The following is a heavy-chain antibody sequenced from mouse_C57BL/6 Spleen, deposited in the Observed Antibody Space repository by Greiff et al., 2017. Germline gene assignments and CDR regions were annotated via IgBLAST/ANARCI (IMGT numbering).Heavy chain of an antibody. CDR3: ATITRFAY. V-gene: IGHV2-3*01. CDR1: GFSLTSYG. Sequence: QVQLKESGPGLVAPSQSLSLTCTVSGFSLTSYGVSWVRQPPGKGLEWLGVIWGDGSTNYHSALISRLCISKDNSKSQVFLKLNSLQTDDTATYYCATITRFAYWGQGALVTVSA. CDR2: IWGDGST. D-gene: IGHD1-1*01. J-gene: IGHJ3*01.